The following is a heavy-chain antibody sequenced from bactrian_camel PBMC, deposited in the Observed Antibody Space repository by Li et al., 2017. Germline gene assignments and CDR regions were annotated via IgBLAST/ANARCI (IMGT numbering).Heavy chain of an antibody. D-gene: IGHD5*01. CDR3: AAKMQVDAWDCGLMTRFNH. Sequence: HVQLVESGGGLVQPGGSLRLSRAASGFTFSSNDMIWVRQAPGKGLEWVSAIYSDGSKSTYADSVKGRFTIPQDNAKNTVYLRMNSLKPEDTATYWCAAKMQVDAWDCGLMTRFNHWGQGTQVTVS. J-gene: IGHJ4*01. V-gene: IGHV3S5*01. CDR2: IYSDGSKS. CDR1: GFTFSSND.